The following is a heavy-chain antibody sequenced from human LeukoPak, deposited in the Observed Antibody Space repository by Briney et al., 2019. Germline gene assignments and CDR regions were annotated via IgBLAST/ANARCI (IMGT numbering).Heavy chain of an antibody. Sequence: PGGSLRLSCAASGFTFSSYAMHWVRQAPGKGLEWVAVISYDGSNKYYADSVKGRFTISRDNSKNTPYLQMNSLRAEDTAVYYCAKVCSSTSCYFDYWGQGTLVTVSS. D-gene: IGHD2-2*01. CDR3: AKVCSSTSCYFDY. CDR1: GFTFSSYA. CDR2: ISYDGSNK. V-gene: IGHV3-30-3*01. J-gene: IGHJ4*02.